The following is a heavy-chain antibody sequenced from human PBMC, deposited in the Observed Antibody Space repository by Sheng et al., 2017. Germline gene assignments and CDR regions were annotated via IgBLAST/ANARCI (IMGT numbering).Heavy chain of an antibody. CDR2: ISGSGGST. D-gene: IGHD3-10*01. CDR3: ANLPGWFGELYPDEFDY. V-gene: IGHV3-23*04. Sequence: EVQLVESGGGLVQPGGSLRLSCAASGFTFSSYAMSWVRQAPGKGLEWVSAISGSGGSTYYADSVKGRFTISRDNSKNTLYLQMNSLRAEDTAVYYCANLPGWFGELYPDEFDYWGQGTLVTVSS. CDR1: GFTFSSYA. J-gene: IGHJ4*02.